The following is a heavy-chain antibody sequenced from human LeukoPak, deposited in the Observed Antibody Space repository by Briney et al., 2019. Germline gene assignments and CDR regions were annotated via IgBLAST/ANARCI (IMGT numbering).Heavy chain of an antibody. J-gene: IGHJ4*02. CDR1: GYSFRSYW. D-gene: IGHD6-6*01. V-gene: IGHV5-51*01. CDR2: IYPGDSDT. Sequence: GESLKISCKGSGYSFRSYWIGWARQMPGKGLEWMGIIYPGDSDTRYSPSFQGQVTISADKSISTAYLLWSSLKASDTAMYYCARQTRSITARDFDYWGQGTLVTVSS. CDR3: ARQTRSITARDFDY.